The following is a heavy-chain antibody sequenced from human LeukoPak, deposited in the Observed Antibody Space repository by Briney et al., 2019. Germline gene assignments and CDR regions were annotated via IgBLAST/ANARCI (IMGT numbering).Heavy chain of an antibody. CDR3: PPLPYSSDPNWFDP. Sequence: PGGSLRLSCAASGFTFSSYSMNWVRQAPGKGLEWVSSISSSSSYIYYADSVKGRFTISRDNAKNSLYLQMNSLRAEDTAVYYCPPLPYSSDPNWFDPWGQGTLVTVSS. CDR1: GFTFSSYS. CDR2: ISSSSSYI. V-gene: IGHV3-21*01. J-gene: IGHJ5*02. D-gene: IGHD6-19*01.